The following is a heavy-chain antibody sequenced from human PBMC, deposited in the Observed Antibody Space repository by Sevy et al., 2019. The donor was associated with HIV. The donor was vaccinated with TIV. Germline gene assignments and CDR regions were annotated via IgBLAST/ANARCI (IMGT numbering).Heavy chain of an antibody. CDR3: ARATGVEMAIGFAFDI. Sequence: SETLSLTCTVSGGSVSSYYWSWIRQPPGKGLEWIGYIYYSGSTNYNPSLKSRVTISVDTSKNQFSLKLSSVTAADTAVYYWARATGVEMAIGFAFDIWGQGTMVTVSS. D-gene: IGHD7-27*01. CDR1: GGSVSSYY. CDR2: IYYSGST. J-gene: IGHJ3*02. V-gene: IGHV4-59*02.